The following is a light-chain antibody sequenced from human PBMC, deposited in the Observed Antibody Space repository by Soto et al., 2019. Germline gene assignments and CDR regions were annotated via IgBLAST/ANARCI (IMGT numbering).Light chain of an antibody. CDR3: AAWDDSLNGPEYV. Sequence: QSVLTQPPSASGTPGQRVTISCSGSSSNIGSNTVNWYQQLPGAAPKLLIYSNNQRPSGVPDRFSGSKSGTSASLAISGLQSEDEADYYCAAWDDSLNGPEYVFGTGTKSPS. V-gene: IGLV1-44*01. J-gene: IGLJ1*01. CDR1: SSNIGSNT. CDR2: SNN.